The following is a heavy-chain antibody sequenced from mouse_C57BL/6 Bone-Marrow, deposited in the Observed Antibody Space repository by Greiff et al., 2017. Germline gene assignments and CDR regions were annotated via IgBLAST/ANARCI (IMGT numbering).Heavy chain of an antibody. D-gene: IGHD5-1*01. J-gene: IGHJ2*01. CDR2: IYPGNSDT. CDR3: TRGTFLYYFVY. CDR1: GYTFTSYW. V-gene: IGHV1-5*01. Sequence: EVQLQQSGTVLVRPGASVKMSCKTSGYTFTSYWLHWVKQRPGQGLEWIGAIYPGNSDTSYNQKFKGKAKLTAVTSASTAYMELSSLTNEDSAVYYCTRGTFLYYFVYWGQGTTPTGSS.